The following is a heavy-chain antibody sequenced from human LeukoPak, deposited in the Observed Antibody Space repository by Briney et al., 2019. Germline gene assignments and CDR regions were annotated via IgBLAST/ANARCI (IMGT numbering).Heavy chain of an antibody. CDR2: ISAYNGNT. J-gene: IGHJ6*03. D-gene: IGHD3-10*01. CDR1: GYTFTSYG. CDR3: ARGGNYYGSGSYFSANYYYMDV. Sequence: ASVKVSCKASGYTFTSYGISWVRQAPGQGLEWMGWISAYNGNTNYAQKLQGRVAMTTDTSTSTAYMELRSLRSDDTAVYYCARGGNYYGSGSYFSANYYYMDVWGKGTTVTISS. V-gene: IGHV1-18*01.